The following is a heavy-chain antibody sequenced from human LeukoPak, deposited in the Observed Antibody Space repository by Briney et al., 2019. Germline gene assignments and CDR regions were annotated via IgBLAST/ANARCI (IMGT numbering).Heavy chain of an antibody. Sequence: ASVKVSCKASGYTFTGYYMHWVRQAPGQGLEWMGWINPNSGGTNYAQKFQGRVTMTRDTSISTAYMELSRLRSDDTAVYYCAREADSSGYYLLFDYWGQGTLVTVSS. D-gene: IGHD3-22*01. J-gene: IGHJ4*02. CDR2: INPNSGGT. CDR1: GYTFTGYY. CDR3: AREADSSGYYLLFDY. V-gene: IGHV1-2*02.